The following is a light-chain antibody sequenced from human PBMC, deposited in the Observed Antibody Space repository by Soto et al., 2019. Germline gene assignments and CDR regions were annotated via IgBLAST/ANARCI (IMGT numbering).Light chain of an antibody. CDR2: EVS. J-gene: IGLJ2*01. V-gene: IGLV2-8*01. CDR3: RSYAGSQDVV. CDR1: SSDVGGYNY. Sequence: QSALTQPPSASGSTGQSVTISCTGTSSDVGGYNYVSWYQQHPGKAPKLMIYEVSKRPSGVPDRFSGSKSGNTVSLAVSGLQAEDEDDYYCRSYAGSQDVVFCGVTKLTVL.